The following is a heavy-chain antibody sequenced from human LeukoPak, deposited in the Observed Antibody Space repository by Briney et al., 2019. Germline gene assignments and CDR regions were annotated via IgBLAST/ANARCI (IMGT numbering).Heavy chain of an antibody. J-gene: IGHJ5*02. CDR2: IRSSSET. Sequence: GGSLRLSCAASGFIFSEYSMNWVRQAPGKGLEWVSHIRSSSETFYADSVKGRFTISRDNARNSLYLQMNNLRGEDTAIYYCARDAGNSGYGCDLWGQGTLVTVSS. V-gene: IGHV3-48*01. D-gene: IGHD5-12*01. CDR3: ARDAGNSGYGCDL. CDR1: GFIFSEYS.